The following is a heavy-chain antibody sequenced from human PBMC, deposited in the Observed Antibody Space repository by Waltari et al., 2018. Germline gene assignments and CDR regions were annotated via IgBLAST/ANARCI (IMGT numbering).Heavy chain of an antibody. J-gene: IGHJ4*02. Sequence: QVQVQESGPGLVKPSQTLSLACSVSDGSISSGDNYWSWIRQPPGKGLDYMGHINSSGTTYYNPPLRGRISISVDTSKNEFSLKLTSVTAADTAVYYCCNLRGGTGGRGYWGQGILVTVSS. D-gene: IGHD2-8*02. CDR1: DGSISSGDNY. CDR2: INSSGTT. V-gene: IGHV4-30-4*01. CDR3: CNLRGGTGGRGY.